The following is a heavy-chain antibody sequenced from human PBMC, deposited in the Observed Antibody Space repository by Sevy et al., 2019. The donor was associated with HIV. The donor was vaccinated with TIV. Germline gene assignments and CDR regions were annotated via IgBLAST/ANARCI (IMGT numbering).Heavy chain of an antibody. CDR3: AKGNYRTGTQYFDY. Sequence: GGSLRLSCAASGFTFNNYGMFWVRQAPEEGLEWVSGITGGGGSTYYAATVKGRFTVSRDSSRNTLYLQMNSLRVEDTAVYYCAKGNYRTGTQYFDYWGHGILVTVSS. D-gene: IGHD3-9*01. J-gene: IGHJ4*01. CDR1: GFTFNNYG. V-gene: IGHV3-23*01. CDR2: ITGGGGST.